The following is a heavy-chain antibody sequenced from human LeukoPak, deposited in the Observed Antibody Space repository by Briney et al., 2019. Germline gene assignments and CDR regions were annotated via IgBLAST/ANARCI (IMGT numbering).Heavy chain of an antibody. CDR1: GFTFSSYV. V-gene: IGHV3-23*01. CDR2: ISGGGST. D-gene: IGHD5-12*01. CDR3: AKDHPQGGYGDY. Sequence: GGSLRLSCAASGFTFSSYVMSWVRQAPGRGLEWVSVISGGGSTYYSDSVKGRFTISRDNSKNTLYLQMNSLRAEDSAIYYCAKDHPQGGYGDYWGQGTLVTVS. J-gene: IGHJ4*02.